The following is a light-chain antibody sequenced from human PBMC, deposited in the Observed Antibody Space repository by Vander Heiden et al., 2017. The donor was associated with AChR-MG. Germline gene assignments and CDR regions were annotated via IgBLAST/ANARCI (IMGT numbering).Light chain of an antibody. CDR2: GAS. V-gene: IGKV3-15*01. Sequence: EIVMTQSPATLSVSPGERATLSCRASQSLSSNLAWYQQKPGQAPRLLIYGASTRATGIPARFSGSGSGTEFTLTISSLQSEDFAVYYCQRDYDWALTFGGGTKVEIQ. J-gene: IGKJ4*01. CDR3: QRDYDWALT. CDR1: QSLSSN.